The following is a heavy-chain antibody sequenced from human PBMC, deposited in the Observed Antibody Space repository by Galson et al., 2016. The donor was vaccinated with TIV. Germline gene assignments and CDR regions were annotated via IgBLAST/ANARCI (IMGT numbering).Heavy chain of an antibody. CDR3: ATVAWFPGLSLDN. D-gene: IGHD2/OR15-2a*01. Sequence: SVQVSCKVCGDSLNELVMHWVRQAPGKGLEWQGGFDPEVFKTVYAQKFQGRLTMTADTDRDTAYMDLGILRIEDTPVYNCATVAWFPGLSLDNWGQGTLVTVSS. J-gene: IGHJ4*02. CDR1: GDSLNELV. V-gene: IGHV1-24*01. CDR2: FDPEVFKT.